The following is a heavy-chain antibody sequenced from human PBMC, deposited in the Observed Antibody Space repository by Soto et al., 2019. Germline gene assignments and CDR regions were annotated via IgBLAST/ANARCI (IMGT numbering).Heavy chain of an antibody. Sequence: VSGPTLVNPTQTLTLTCTFSGFSLSTTGMCVSWIRQPPGKALEWLALIDWADDKYYSTSLKTRLTISKDTSKNQVVLTMTNVEPVDTATYFCSRAVGGFTYGYPDYWGQGTLVTSPQ. CDR1: GFSLSTTGMC. J-gene: IGHJ4*02. CDR2: IDWADDK. V-gene: IGHV2-70*01. D-gene: IGHD5-18*01. CDR3: SRAVGGFTYGYPDY.